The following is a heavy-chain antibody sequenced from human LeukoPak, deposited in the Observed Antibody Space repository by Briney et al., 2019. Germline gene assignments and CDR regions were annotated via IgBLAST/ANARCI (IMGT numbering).Heavy chain of an antibody. CDR1: GYSFTNYR. Sequence: GESLKISCKGSGYSFTNYRITWVRQMPGKGLEWMGRIDPSDSHSLYSPSFEGHVTISADKSIGAAYLQWSSLKASDSAMYYCARQAGLGAVGTTDSFDYWGQGTLVTVS. CDR3: ARQAGLGAVGTTDSFDY. CDR2: IDPSDSHS. J-gene: IGHJ4*02. V-gene: IGHV5-10-1*01. D-gene: IGHD6-13*01.